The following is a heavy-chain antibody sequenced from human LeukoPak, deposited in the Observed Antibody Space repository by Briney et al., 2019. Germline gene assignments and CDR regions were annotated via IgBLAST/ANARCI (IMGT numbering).Heavy chain of an antibody. CDR2: ISGSGGST. CDR1: GFTFSSYA. Sequence: GGSLRLSCAASGFTFSSYAMSWVRQAPGKGLEWVSAISGSGGSTYYADSVKGRFTISRDNSKNTLYLQMNSLRAEDTAVYYCAKDWVLRYFDWLLEGAPIDYWGQGTLVTVSS. V-gene: IGHV3-23*01. J-gene: IGHJ4*02. D-gene: IGHD3-9*01. CDR3: AKDWVLRYFDWLLEGAPIDY.